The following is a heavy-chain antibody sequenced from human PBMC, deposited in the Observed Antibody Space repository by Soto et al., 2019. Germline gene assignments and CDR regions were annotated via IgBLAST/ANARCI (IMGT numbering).Heavy chain of an antibody. J-gene: IGHJ4*02. CDR2: INSDGSIT. Sequence: EVQLVESGGGLVQPGGSLRLSCAASGFTFSSYWMHWVRQVPEKGLVWVSCINSDGSITNYADAVKGRFTISRDNVKNTLYLQMNSLRAEDTAVYYCVRYSRSVGGSYRPDYWGQGTLVTVSS. CDR1: GFTFSSYW. V-gene: IGHV3-74*01. CDR3: VRYSRSVGGSYRPDY. D-gene: IGHD3-16*02.